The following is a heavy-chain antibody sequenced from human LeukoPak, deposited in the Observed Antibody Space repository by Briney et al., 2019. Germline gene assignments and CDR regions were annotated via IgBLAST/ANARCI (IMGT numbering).Heavy chain of an antibody. CDR2: ISAYNGNT. CDR3: ARDHSYGDPLYY. CDR1: GYTFTSYG. V-gene: IGHV1-18*01. Sequence: ASVTVSCKASGYTFTSYGISWVRQAPGQGLEWMGWISAYNGNTNYAQKLQGRVTMTTDTSTSTAYMELRSLRSDDTAVYYCARDHSYGDPLYYWGQGTLVTVSS. J-gene: IGHJ4*02. D-gene: IGHD4-17*01.